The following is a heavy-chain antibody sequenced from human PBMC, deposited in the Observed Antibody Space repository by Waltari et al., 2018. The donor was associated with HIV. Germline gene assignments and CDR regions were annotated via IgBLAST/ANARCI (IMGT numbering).Heavy chain of an antibody. D-gene: IGHD1-26*01. J-gene: IGHJ3*01. CDR3: AKDGAPGRDAVFDI. CDR2: IRDDGSQE. CDR1: GFNLKIYD. V-gene: IGHV3-30*02. Sequence: QVHVVESGGGVVQPGGSLRLSCTASGFNLKIYDIHWVRQAPGRGLEWVAGIRDDGSQEYDGDSVKGRFIISRDNAKNTIFLEMTTLRQEDTAKYRCAKDGAPGRDAVFDIWGQGTMVTVS.